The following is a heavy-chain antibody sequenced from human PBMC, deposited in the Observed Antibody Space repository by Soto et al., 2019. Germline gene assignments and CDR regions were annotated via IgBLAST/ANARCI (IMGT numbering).Heavy chain of an antibody. CDR1: GLTFSDAS. CDR2: IKSKTDGGTT. V-gene: IGHV3-15*01. J-gene: IGHJ4*02. CDR3: TTGTSGWLF. Sequence: EVQLVESGGGLVKPGGSLRLSCAASGLTFSDASVNWFRQAPGKGLDWVGRIKSKTDGGTTDFVAPVKGRFTLSRDDSNTTLYLQMNSLKPEDTGMYYCTTGTSGWLFWGQGTLVTVSS. D-gene: IGHD3-9*01.